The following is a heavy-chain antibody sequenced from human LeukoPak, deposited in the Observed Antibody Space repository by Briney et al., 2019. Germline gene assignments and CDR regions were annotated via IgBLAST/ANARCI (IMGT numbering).Heavy chain of an antibody. CDR1: GFTFSSYA. D-gene: IGHD7-27*01. CDR2: ISGGGYST. V-gene: IGHV3-23*01. CDR3: ARVLTGEPPYFDS. J-gene: IGHJ4*02. Sequence: GGSLRLSCAASGFTFSSYAMSWVRQAPGKGLEWVSVISGGGYSTNYADSVKGRFTISRDNAKNTLYLQMNSLRAEDTAVYYCARVLTGEPPYFDSWGQGTLVTVSS.